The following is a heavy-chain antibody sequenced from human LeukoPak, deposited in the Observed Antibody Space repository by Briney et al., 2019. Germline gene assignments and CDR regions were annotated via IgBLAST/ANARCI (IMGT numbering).Heavy chain of an antibody. D-gene: IGHD2-8*01. V-gene: IGHV3-53*01. CDR3: TTGEYCTNGVCYTFSY. J-gene: IGHJ4*02. Sequence: GGSLRLSCTVSGFTVSSNSMSWVRQAPGKGLEWVSFIYSDNTHYSDSVKGRFTISRDNSKNTLYLQMNSLKTEDTAVYYCTTGEYCTNGVCYTFSYWGQGTLVTVSS. CDR2: IYSDNT. CDR1: GFTVSSNS.